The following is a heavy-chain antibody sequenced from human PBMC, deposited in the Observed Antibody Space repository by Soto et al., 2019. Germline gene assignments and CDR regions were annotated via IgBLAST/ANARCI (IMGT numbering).Heavy chain of an antibody. D-gene: IGHD3-10*01. CDR3: ARDSWGTMVRGVPGYYGMDV. V-gene: IGHV4-4*02. J-gene: IGHJ6*02. CDR2: IYHSGST. Sequence: PSETLSLTCAVSGGSISSSNWWSWVRQPPGKGLEWIGEIYHSGSTNYNPSLKSRVTISVDKSKNQFSLKLSSVTAADTAVYYCARDSWGTMVRGVPGYYGMDVWGQGTTVTVSS. CDR1: GGSISSSNW.